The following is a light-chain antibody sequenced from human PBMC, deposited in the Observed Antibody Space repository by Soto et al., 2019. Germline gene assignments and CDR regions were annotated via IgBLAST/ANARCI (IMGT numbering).Light chain of an antibody. V-gene: IGKV1-5*03. CDR3: QHYNSSSEA. CDR2: KAS. Sequence: DIQITQSPSTLSASVGDRVTITCRASQTISSWLAWYQQKPGKAPKLLIYKASTLKSGVPSRFSGSGSGTECTLTISSLQPDDFATYYCQHYNSSSEAFGQGTKVDIK. J-gene: IGKJ1*01. CDR1: QTISSW.